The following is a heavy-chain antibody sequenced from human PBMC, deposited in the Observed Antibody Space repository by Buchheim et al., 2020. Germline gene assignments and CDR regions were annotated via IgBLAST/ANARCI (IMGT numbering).Heavy chain of an antibody. V-gene: IGHV1-69*12. CDR2: IIPIFGTA. J-gene: IGHJ2*01. Sequence: QVQLVQSGAEVKKPGSSVKVSCKASGGTFSSYAIGWVRQAPGPGLEWMGGIIPIFGTANYAQKFQGRVTINADESTSTAYMELSSLRSEDTAVYYWARGPITQDHDYGASRDWYFDLWGRGTL. CDR3: ARGPITQDHDYGASRDWYFDL. CDR1: GGTFSSYA. D-gene: IGHD4-17*01.